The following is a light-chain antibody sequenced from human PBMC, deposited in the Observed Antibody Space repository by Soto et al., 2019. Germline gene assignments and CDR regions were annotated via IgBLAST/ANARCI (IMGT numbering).Light chain of an antibody. Sequence: QSALTQPRSVSGSPGQSVTLSCTGTSSDVGGYNYVSWYQQHPGKAPKLMIYDVITRPSGVPDRFSGSKSGNTASLTISGRQAEDEADYYCCSYAGSYTFVFATGTKVTVL. V-gene: IGLV2-11*01. CDR2: DVI. J-gene: IGLJ1*01. CDR1: SSDVGGYNY. CDR3: CSYAGSYTFV.